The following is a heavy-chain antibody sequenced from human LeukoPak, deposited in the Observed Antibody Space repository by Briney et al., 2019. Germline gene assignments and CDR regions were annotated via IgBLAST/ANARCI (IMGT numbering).Heavy chain of an antibody. Sequence: GGSLRLSCAASGFTFSSYAMSWVRQAPGKGLEWVSAISGSDGSTYYADSVKGRFTISRDNSKNTLYLQMNSLRAEDTAVYYCAKGVAVAGLFDYWGQGTLVTVSS. D-gene: IGHD6-19*01. CDR3: AKGVAVAGLFDY. J-gene: IGHJ4*02. CDR1: GFTFSSYA. V-gene: IGHV3-23*01. CDR2: ISGSDGST.